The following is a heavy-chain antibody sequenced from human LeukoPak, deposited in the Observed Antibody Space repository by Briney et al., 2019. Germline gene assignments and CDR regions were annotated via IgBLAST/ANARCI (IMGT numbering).Heavy chain of an antibody. D-gene: IGHD4-17*01. CDR2: IYTSWST. V-gene: IGHV4-4*07. Sequence: PSQTLSLTYTVSGGSISSYYWSWIRQPAGPGLEWIGRIYTSWSTNYNPSLKSRVTMSVDTSKNQFSLKLSSVTAADTAVYYCARAPGGAVTYFDYWGQGTLVTVSS. CDR1: GGSISSYY. CDR3: ARAPGGAVTYFDY. J-gene: IGHJ4*02.